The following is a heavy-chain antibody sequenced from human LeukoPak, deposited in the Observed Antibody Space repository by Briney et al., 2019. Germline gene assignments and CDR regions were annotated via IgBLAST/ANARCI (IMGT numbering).Heavy chain of an antibody. Sequence: VASVKVSCKASGGTFSSYAISWVRQAPGQGLEWMGGIIPIFGTANYAQKFQGRVTITADESTSTAYMELSSLRSEDTAVYYCATGRQWLVRRYYYYGMDVWGKGTTVTVSS. CDR1: GGTFSSYA. V-gene: IGHV1-69*01. J-gene: IGHJ6*04. CDR3: ATGRQWLVRRYYYYGMDV. CDR2: IIPIFGTA. D-gene: IGHD6-19*01.